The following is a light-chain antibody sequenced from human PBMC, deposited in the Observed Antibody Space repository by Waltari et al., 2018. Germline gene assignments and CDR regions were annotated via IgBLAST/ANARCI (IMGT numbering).Light chain of an antibody. CDR2: DVT. J-gene: IGLJ3*02. CDR1: SSDVGAFTF. Sequence: QSALTQPASVSGSPGQSITISCTGTSSDVGAFTFFPWYQQHPGKAPKLIIYDVTNRPSGVSSRFSASKFGNMASLTISGLQADDEADYYCSSYSSSSALRVFGGGTKLTVL. CDR3: SSYSSSSALRV. V-gene: IGLV2-14*03.